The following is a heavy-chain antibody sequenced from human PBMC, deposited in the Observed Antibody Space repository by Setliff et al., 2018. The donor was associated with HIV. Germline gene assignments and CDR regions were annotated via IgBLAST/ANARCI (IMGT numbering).Heavy chain of an antibody. D-gene: IGHD1-1*01. CDR3: ASPGDYYYYMDV. CDR1: GGSISSSSYY. Sequence: SETLSLTCTVSGGSISSSSYYWGWIRQPPGKGLEWIGSIYYSGSTYYNPSLKSRVTISVDTSKNQFSLKLSSVTAADTAVYYCASPGDYYYYMDVWGKGTTVTAP. J-gene: IGHJ6*03. V-gene: IGHV4-39*01. CDR2: IYYSGST.